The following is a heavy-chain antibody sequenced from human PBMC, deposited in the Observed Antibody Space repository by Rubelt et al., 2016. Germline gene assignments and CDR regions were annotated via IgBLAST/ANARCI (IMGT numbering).Heavy chain of an antibody. CDR3: ARGATVVMVDP. J-gene: IGHJ5*02. D-gene: IGHD4-23*01. V-gene: IGHV1-69*04. Sequence: NYAQKFQGRVTITADKSTSTAYMELSSLRSEDTAVYYCARGATVVMVDPWGQGTLVTVSS.